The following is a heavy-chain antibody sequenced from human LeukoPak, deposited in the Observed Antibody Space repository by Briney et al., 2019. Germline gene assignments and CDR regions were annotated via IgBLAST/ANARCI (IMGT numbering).Heavy chain of an antibody. V-gene: IGHV3-30*02. CDR2: IRYNGNNQ. D-gene: IGHD1-26*01. J-gene: IGHJ4*01. CDR3: AKPSGSGVDY. CDR1: GFTFNNYG. Sequence: GGSLRLSCAASGFTFNNYGMHWVRQAPGKGLEWVAFIRYNGNNQYYADSVKGRFTISRDNSKNTLYLQMNSLKGDDTAVYYCAKPSGSGVDYWGQGTRVTVSS.